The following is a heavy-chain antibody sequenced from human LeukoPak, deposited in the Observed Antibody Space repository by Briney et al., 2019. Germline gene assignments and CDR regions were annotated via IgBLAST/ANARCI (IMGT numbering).Heavy chain of an antibody. D-gene: IGHD5-12*01. CDR2: IYSGGST. J-gene: IGHJ4*02. V-gene: IGHV3-53*01. Sequence: GGSLRLSCAASGFTVSSNYMSWVRQAPGKGLEWVSVIYSGGSTYYADSVKGRFTIPRDNSKNTLYLQMNSLRAEDTAVYYCASSDSRSGYSATPGDYWGQGTLVTVSS. CDR3: ASSDSRSGYSATPGDY. CDR1: GFTVSSNY.